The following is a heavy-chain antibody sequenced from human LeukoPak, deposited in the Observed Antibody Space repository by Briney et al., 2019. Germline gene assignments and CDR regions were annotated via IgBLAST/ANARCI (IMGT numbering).Heavy chain of an antibody. CDR2: INHSGST. Sequence: SETLSLTCAVYGGSFSGYYWSWIRQPPGKGLEWIGEINHSGSTNYNPSLKSRVTISVGTSKNQFSLKLSSVTAADTAVYYCARDILTGYHYYYGMDVWGKGTTVTVSS. V-gene: IGHV4-34*01. J-gene: IGHJ6*04. CDR3: ARDILTGYHYYYGMDV. D-gene: IGHD3-9*01. CDR1: GGSFSGYY.